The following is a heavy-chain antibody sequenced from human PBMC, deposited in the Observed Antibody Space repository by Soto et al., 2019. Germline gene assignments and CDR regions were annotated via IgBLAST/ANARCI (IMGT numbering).Heavy chain of an antibody. CDR3: AKVTINREAFDI. V-gene: IGHV3-9*01. J-gene: IGHJ3*02. D-gene: IGHD1-26*01. CDR2: ISWNSGSI. CDR1: GFTFDDYA. Sequence: LRLSCAASGFTFDDYAMHWVRQAPGKGLEWVSGISWNSGSIGYADSVKGRFTISRDNAKNSLYLQMNSLRAEDTALYYCAKVTINREAFDIWGQGTMVTVSS.